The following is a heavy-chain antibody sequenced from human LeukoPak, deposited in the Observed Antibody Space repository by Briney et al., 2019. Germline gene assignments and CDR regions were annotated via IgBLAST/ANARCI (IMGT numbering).Heavy chain of an antibody. D-gene: IGHD2-15*01. V-gene: IGHV1-18*01. CDR2: ISGYNGNT. CDR3: ARDSGGSYRHPYYFDF. J-gene: IGHJ4*02. CDR1: GYAFGSYG. Sequence: ASVKVSCKASGYAFGSYGLSWVRQAPGQGLEWLGWISGYNGNTDYAQKLQGRVTMTTDTSTSTAYMELWGLRSDDTAVYYCARDSGGSYRHPYYFDFWGQGSLVTVSS.